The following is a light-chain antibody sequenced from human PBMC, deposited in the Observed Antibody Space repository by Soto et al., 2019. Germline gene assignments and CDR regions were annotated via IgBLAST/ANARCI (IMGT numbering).Light chain of an antibody. J-gene: IGLJ3*02. CDR2: GNR. CDR3: QAYDYRLTASV. Sequence: QSVLTQPPSVSGAPGQRVTLSCTGTSSNLGEGYDVHWYQQLPGAAPKLVIFGNRNRPSGVPERFSGSKSGTSASLAITGLQAEDEADYYCQAYDYRLTASVFGGGTKLTVL. CDR1: SSNLGEGYD. V-gene: IGLV1-40*01.